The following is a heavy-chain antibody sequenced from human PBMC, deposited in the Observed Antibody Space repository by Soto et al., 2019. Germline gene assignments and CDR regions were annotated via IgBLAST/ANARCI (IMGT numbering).Heavy chain of an antibody. J-gene: IGHJ6*03. CDR2: ISAYNGNT. CDR3: AREIAAAGIPPYYYYSYYMDV. Sequence: ASVKVSCKASGYTFTSYGISWVRQAPGQGLERMGWISAYNGNTNYAQKLQGRVTMTTDTSTSTAYMELRSLRSDDTAVYYCAREIAAAGIPPYYYYSYYMDVWAKGPRSPSP. CDR1: GYTFTSYG. V-gene: IGHV1-18*01. D-gene: IGHD6-13*01.